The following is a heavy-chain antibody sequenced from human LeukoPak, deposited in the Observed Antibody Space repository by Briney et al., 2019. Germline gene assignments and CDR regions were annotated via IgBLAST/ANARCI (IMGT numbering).Heavy chain of an antibody. D-gene: IGHD2-21*02. Sequence: GGSLRLSCAASGFTFSTYGMHWVRQAPGKGLEWVAVISYDGSNKYYADSVKGRFTISRDNSKNTLYLQMNSLRAEDTAVYYCAKSPPIVVVTAIRAFDIWGQGTMVTVSS. V-gene: IGHV3-30*18. J-gene: IGHJ3*02. CDR2: ISYDGSNK. CDR3: AKSPPIVVVTAIRAFDI. CDR1: GFTFSTYG.